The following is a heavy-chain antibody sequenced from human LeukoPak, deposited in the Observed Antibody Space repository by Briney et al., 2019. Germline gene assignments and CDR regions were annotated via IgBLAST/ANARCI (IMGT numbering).Heavy chain of an antibody. CDR2: ISSSGSTI. V-gene: IGHV3-11*04. CDR3: ARVTRDSSGYYYVLSPAYYMDV. D-gene: IGHD3-22*01. CDR1: GFTFSDYY. Sequence: GGSLRLSCAASGFTFSDYYMSWIRQAPGKGLEWVSYISSSGSTIYYADSVKGRFTISRDNAKNSLYLQMNSLRAEDTAVYYCARVTRDSSGYYYVLSPAYYMDVWGKGTTVTVSS. J-gene: IGHJ6*03.